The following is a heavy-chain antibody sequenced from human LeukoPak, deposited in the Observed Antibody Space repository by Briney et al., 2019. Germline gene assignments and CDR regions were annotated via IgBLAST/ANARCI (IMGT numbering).Heavy chain of an antibody. Sequence: SETLSLTCAVYGGSFSGDFWSWIRQPPGKGLEWIGSIYYSGSTYYNPSLKSRVTISVDTSKNLFSLKLSSVTAADTAVYYCAREIGGPFDYWGQGTLVTVSS. D-gene: IGHD3-16*01. V-gene: IGHV4-34*01. CDR2: IYYSGST. CDR1: GGSFSGDF. CDR3: AREIGGPFDY. J-gene: IGHJ4*02.